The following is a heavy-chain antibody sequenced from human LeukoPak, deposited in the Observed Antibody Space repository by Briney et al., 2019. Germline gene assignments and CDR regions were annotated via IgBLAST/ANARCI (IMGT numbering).Heavy chain of an antibody. D-gene: IGHD6-13*01. J-gene: IGHJ1*01. CDR3: PSQPGGLKSRFDTYSSSWYAYTQH. CDR1: VSTFTTSD. CDR2: GKPIGIST. V-gene: IGHV1-46*01. Sequence: SGRVCRKPSVSTFTTSDVHWVGEGPGQGLGRVWIGKPIGISTGDAQKFQGRVTMTRDTSTSTVYMEMSSLSSEDTAVYYCPSQPGGLKSRFDTYSSSWYAYTQHWGQGTLVTVSS.